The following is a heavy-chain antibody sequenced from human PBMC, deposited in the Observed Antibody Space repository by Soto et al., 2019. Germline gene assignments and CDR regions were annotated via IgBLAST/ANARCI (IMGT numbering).Heavy chain of an antibody. V-gene: IGHV4-4*02. CDR2: IYHSGST. CDR1: GGSISSSNW. CDR3: ARSAWSSSSFGWFDP. D-gene: IGHD6-6*01. J-gene: IGHJ5*02. Sequence: QVQLQESGPGLVKPSGTLSLTCAVSGGSISSSNWWSWVRQPPGKGLEWIGEIYHSGSTNYNPSLKSRFTISVDKSKNQFSLKLSSVTAADTAVYYGARSAWSSSSFGWFDPWGQGTLVTVSS.